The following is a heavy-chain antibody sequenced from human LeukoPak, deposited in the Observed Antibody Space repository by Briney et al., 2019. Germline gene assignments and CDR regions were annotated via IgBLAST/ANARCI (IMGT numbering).Heavy chain of an antibody. Sequence: ASVKVSCKASGYTFTSYYMHWVRQAPGQGLEWMGIINPSGGSTSYAQKFQGRVTMTRDMSTSTVYMELSRLRSDDTAVYYCARDRLEGWDYWGQGTLVTVSS. CDR3: ARDRLEGWDY. CDR1: GYTFTSYY. V-gene: IGHV1-46*01. J-gene: IGHJ4*02. D-gene: IGHD6-19*01. CDR2: INPSGGST.